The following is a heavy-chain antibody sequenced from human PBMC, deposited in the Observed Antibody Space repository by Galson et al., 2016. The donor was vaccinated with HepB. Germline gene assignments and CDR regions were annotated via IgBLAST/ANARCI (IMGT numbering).Heavy chain of an antibody. Sequence: SLRLSCAASGFTFSSYAMSWVRQAPGKGLEWVSVISAASNTYYTDSVKGRFTISRDNSKTTLYLEMNSLRVEDTAVYFCANYLGYGSGRPGYFHSWGQGTLVTGSP. CDR3: ANYLGYGSGRPGYFHS. CDR2: ISAASNT. CDR1: GFTFSSYA. J-gene: IGHJ4*02. V-gene: IGHV3-23*01. D-gene: IGHD3-10*01.